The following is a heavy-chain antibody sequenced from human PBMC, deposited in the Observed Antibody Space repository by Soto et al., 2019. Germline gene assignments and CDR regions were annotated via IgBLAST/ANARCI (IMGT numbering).Heavy chain of an antibody. CDR1: GGSFSGYY. CDR2: INHSGST. V-gene: IGHV4-34*01. D-gene: IGHD5-18*01. Sequence: SETLSLTCAVYGGSFSGYYWSWIRQPPGKGLEWIGEINHSGSTNYNPSLKSRVTISVDTSKNQFSLKLSSVTAADTAVYYCARIRGYSYGSFYYYYCMDVWGQGTTVTVSS. J-gene: IGHJ6*02. CDR3: ARIRGYSYGSFYYYYCMDV.